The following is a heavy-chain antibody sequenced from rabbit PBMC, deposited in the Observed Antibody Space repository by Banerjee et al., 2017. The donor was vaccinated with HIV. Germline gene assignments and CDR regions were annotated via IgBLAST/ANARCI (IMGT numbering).Heavy chain of an antibody. Sequence: QSLQESGGGLVKPGGTLTLTCKASGFSLSNSYYMCWVRQAPGKGLEWIACIDSGSSGFTYFASWAKGRFTISKTSSTTVTLQMTSLTAADTATCFCARRDSSRGNSYNLWGPGTLVTVS. CDR1: GFSLSNSYY. V-gene: IGHV1S40*01. J-gene: IGHJ4*01. D-gene: IGHD1-1*01. CDR2: IDSGSSGFT. CDR3: ARRDSSRGNSYNL.